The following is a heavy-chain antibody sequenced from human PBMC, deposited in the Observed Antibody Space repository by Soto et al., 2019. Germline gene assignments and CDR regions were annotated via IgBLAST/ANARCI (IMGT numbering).Heavy chain of an antibody. V-gene: IGHV3-48*01. D-gene: IGHD2-15*01. CDR3: ARDYLKMGVVVAATRDRWFDP. CDR2: ISSSSSTI. J-gene: IGHJ5*02. CDR1: GFTFSSYS. Sequence: GGSLRLSCAASGFTFSSYSMNWVRQAPGKGLEWVSYISSSSSTIYYADSVKGRFTISRDNAKNSLYLQMNSLRAEDTAVYYCARDYLKMGVVVAATRDRWFDPWGQGTLVTVSS.